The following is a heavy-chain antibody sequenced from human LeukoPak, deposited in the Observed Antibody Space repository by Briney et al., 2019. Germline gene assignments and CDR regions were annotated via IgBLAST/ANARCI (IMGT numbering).Heavy chain of an antibody. CDR3: AKDLTGTSFWDPNFDY. J-gene: IGHJ4*02. Sequence: SGGSLRLSCAASGFTFSSYEMNWVRQAPGKGLEWVAVISYDGSNKYYADSVKGRFTISRDNSKNTLYLQMNSLRAEDTAVYYCAKDLTGTSFWDPNFDYWGQGTLVTVSS. CDR1: GFTFSSYE. CDR2: ISYDGSNK. D-gene: IGHD1/OR15-1a*01. V-gene: IGHV3-30*18.